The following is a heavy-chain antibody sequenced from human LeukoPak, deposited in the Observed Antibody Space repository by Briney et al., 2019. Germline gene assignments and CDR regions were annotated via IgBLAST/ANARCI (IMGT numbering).Heavy chain of an antibody. D-gene: IGHD3-3*01. CDR3: ARGRGASPYYDFWSGYYSGLFDY. J-gene: IGHJ4*02. CDR2: IYYSGST. CDR1: GGSISSYY. Sequence: LETLSLTCTVSGGSISSYYWSWIRQPPGKGLEWIGYIYYSGSTNYNPSLKSRVTISVDTSKNQFSLKLSSVTAADTAVYYCARGRGASPYYDFWSGYYSGLFDYWGQGTLVTVSS. V-gene: IGHV4-59*01.